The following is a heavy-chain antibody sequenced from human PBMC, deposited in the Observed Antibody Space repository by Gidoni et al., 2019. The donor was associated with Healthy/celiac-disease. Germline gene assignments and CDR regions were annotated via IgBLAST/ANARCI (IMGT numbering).Heavy chain of an antibody. Sequence: QVQLQESGPGLVKPSQTLSLTCTVSGGSISSGGYYWSWIRQHPGKGLEWIGYIYYSGGTYYNPSLKSRVTISVDTSKNQFSLKLSSVTAADTAVYYCARERERVDIVVVPAPAQVDVWGQGTTVTVSS. D-gene: IGHD2-2*03. J-gene: IGHJ6*02. V-gene: IGHV4-31*03. CDR3: ARERERVDIVVVPAPAQVDV. CDR1: GGSISSGGYY. CDR2: IYYSGGT.